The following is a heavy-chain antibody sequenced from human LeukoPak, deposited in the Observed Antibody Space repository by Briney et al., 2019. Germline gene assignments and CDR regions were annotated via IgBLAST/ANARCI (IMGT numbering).Heavy chain of an antibody. CDR3: ASRQGDEMATIDFAFDY. Sequence: KSSETLSLTCAVYGGSFSGYYWSWIRQPPGKGLEWIGEINHSGSTNYNPSLKSRVTISVDTSKNQFSLKLSSVTAADTAVYYCASRQGDEMATIDFAFDYWGQGTLVTVSS. J-gene: IGHJ4*02. CDR2: INHSGST. CDR1: GGSFSGYY. V-gene: IGHV4-34*01. D-gene: IGHD5-24*01.